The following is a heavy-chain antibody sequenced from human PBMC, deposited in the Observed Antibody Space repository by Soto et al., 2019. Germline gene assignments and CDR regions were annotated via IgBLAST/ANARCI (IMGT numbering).Heavy chain of an antibody. CDR3: ARASVFSYYYGMDV. V-gene: IGHV4-34*01. CDR1: GGSFSGYY. CDR2: INHSGST. D-gene: IGHD3-3*01. J-gene: IGHJ6*02. Sequence: PSETLSLTCAVYGGSFSGYYWSWIRQPPGKGLEWIGEINHSGSTNYNPSLKSRVTISVDTSKNQFSLKLSSVTAADTAVYYCARASVFSYYYGMDVWGQGTTVTVSS.